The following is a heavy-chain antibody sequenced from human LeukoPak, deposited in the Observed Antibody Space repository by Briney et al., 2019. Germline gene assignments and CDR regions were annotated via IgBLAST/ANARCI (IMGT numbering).Heavy chain of an antibody. Sequence: PGGSLRLSCAASGFTFSSYGMHWVRQAPGKGLEWVAVIWYDGSNKYYADSVKGRFTISRDNSKNTLYLQMNSLRAEDTAVYYCARDGQLRYFDWLLYGEKKHDAFDIWGQGTMVTVSS. J-gene: IGHJ3*02. CDR1: GFTFSSYG. V-gene: IGHV3-33*01. CDR3: ARDGQLRYFDWLLYGEKKHDAFDI. CDR2: IWYDGSNK. D-gene: IGHD3-9*01.